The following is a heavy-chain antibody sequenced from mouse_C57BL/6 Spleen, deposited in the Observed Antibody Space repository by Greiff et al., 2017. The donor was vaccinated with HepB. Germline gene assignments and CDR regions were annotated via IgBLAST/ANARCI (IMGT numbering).Heavy chain of an antibody. CDR1: GYSITSGYY. V-gene: IGHV3-6*01. CDR3: ARGSFDV. Sequence: EVKLVESGPGLVKPSQSLSLTCSVTGYSITSGYYWNWIRQFPGNKLEWMGYISYDGSNNYNPSLKNRISITRDTSKNQFFLKLNSVTTEDTATYYCARGSFDVWGTGTTVTVSS. J-gene: IGHJ1*03. CDR2: ISYDGSN.